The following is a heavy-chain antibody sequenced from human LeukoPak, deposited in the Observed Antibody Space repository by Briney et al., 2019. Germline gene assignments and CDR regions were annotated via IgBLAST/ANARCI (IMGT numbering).Heavy chain of an antibody. CDR3: ARESGWYYFDN. V-gene: IGHV3-48*03. Sequence: GGSLRLSCAASGFIFSNYEMNWVRQAPGKGLDWVSYITGSGRTIYYADSVKGRFTISRDNAKNSLYLQMSSLRAEDKAVYYCARESGWYYFDNWGQGTLVTVSS. CDR1: GFIFSNYE. CDR2: ITGSGRTI. D-gene: IGHD6-19*01. J-gene: IGHJ4*02.